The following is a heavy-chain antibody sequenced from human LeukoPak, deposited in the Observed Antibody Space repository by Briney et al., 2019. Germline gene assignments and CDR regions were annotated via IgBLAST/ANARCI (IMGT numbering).Heavy chain of an antibody. CDR2: INLNVCIT. D-gene: IGHD3-22*01. J-gene: IGHJ4*02. V-gene: IGHV3-20*04. CDR3: ARVNDSSGYYSAPFDY. CDR1: GFTFDDYG. Sequence: GGXLRLSCTASGFTFDDYGMSWVRQAPGKGMEGVSGINLNVCITGYASSVKGPFTISRDNAKNSLYLQMNSLRAEDTALYYCARVNDSSGYYSAPFDYWGQGTLVTVSS.